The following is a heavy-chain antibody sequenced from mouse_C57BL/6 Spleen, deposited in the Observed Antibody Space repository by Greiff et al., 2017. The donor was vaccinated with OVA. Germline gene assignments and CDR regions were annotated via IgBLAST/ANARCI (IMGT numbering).Heavy chain of an antibody. J-gene: IGHJ2*01. V-gene: IGHV5-6*01. CDR2: ISSGGSYT. CDR1: GFTFSSYG. Sequence: EVQLVESGGDLVKPGGSLKLSCAASGFTFSSYGMSWVRQTPDKRLEWVATISSGGSYTYYPDSVKGRFTISSDNAKNTLYQHMSSLKSEDTAMYYCARGAHHFDYWGQGTTLTVSS. CDR3: ARGAHHFDY.